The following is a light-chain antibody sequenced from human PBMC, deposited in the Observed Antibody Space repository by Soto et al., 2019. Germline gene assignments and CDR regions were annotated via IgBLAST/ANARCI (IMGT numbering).Light chain of an antibody. J-gene: IGKJ1*01. Sequence: DIQMTQSPSSLFASVGDRVTITCRASQSISSYLNWYQQKPGKAPKLLIYAASSLQSGVPSRFSGSGSGTDFTLTISSLQPEDFATYYGQQSYSSPWTFGQGTKVEIK. CDR2: AAS. CDR1: QSISSY. CDR3: QQSYSSPWT. V-gene: IGKV1-39*01.